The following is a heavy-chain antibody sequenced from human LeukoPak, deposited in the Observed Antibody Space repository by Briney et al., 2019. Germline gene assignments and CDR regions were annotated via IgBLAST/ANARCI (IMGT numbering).Heavy chain of an antibody. D-gene: IGHD6-19*01. CDR3: ARAGWREWLVYYYSGIDV. J-gene: IGHJ6*04. CDR1: GFTFSSYW. CDR2: INSDGSST. Sequence: HTGGSLRLSCAASGFTFSSYWMHWVRQAPGKGLEWVSRINSDGSSTSYADSVKGRFTISRDNAKNPLYLKMNSLRAEDTAVYYCARAGWREWLVYYYSGIDVWGKGTTVSVSS. V-gene: IGHV3-74*01.